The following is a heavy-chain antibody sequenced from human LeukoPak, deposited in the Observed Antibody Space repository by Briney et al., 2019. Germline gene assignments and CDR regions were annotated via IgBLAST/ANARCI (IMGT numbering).Heavy chain of an antibody. V-gene: IGHV3-23*01. CDR1: GFTFDDYA. CDR2: ISGSGGST. J-gene: IGHJ5*02. CDR3: AGVWGVANWFDP. D-gene: IGHD3-10*01. Sequence: GGSLRLSCAASGFTFDDYAMHWVRQAPGKGLEWVSAISGSGGSTYYADSVKGRFTISRDNSKNTLDLQMNSLRAEDTAVYYCAGVWGVANWFDPWGQGTLVTVSS.